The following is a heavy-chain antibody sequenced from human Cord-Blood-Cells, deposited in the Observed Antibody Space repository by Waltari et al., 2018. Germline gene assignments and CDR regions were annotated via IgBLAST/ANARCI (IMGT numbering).Heavy chain of an antibody. CDR2: INHSGST. Sequence: QVQLQQWGAGLLKPSETLSLTCAVYGGSFSGYYWSWIRQPPGKGLEWIGEINHSGSTNYNPSLKSRVTISVDTSKNQFSLKLSSVTAADTAVYYCARGADYDFWRGYPTVPWYFDLWGRGTLVTVSS. V-gene: IGHV4-34*01. CDR1: GGSFSGYY. D-gene: IGHD3-3*01. J-gene: IGHJ2*01. CDR3: ARGADYDFWRGYPTVPWYFDL.